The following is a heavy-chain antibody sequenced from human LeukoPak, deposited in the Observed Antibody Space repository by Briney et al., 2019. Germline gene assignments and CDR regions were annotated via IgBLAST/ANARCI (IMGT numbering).Heavy chain of an antibody. CDR3: ARVYSSSGTHFDY. CDR1: GGSISSGSYY. Sequence: SETLSLTCTVSGGSISSGSYYWSWIRQPAGKGLEWIGRIYTSGSTNYNPSLKSRVTISVDTSKNQFSLKLSSLTAADTAVYYCARVYSSSGTHFDYWGQGTVVTVSS. D-gene: IGHD6-13*01. CDR2: IYTSGST. V-gene: IGHV4-61*02. J-gene: IGHJ4*02.